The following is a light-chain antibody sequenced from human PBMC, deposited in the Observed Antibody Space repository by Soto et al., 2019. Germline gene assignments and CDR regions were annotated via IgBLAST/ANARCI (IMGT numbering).Light chain of an antibody. V-gene: IGLV2-23*02. CDR2: EVS. J-gene: IGLJ1*01. Sequence: QSALTQPASVSGSPGQSITISCTGTSSDVGGYNYVSWYQQHPGKAPKTMIYEVSKRPSGDSNRFSGSKSGNTASLTISGLQAEDEADYYCCSYAGGRSPYVFGTGTKVTVL. CDR3: CSYAGGRSPYV. CDR1: SSDVGGYNY.